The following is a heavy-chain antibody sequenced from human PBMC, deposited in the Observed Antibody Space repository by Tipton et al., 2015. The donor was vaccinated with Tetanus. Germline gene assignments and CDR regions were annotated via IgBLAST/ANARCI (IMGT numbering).Heavy chain of an antibody. J-gene: IGHJ4*02. Sequence: TLSLTCAVYGGSFSAYYWSWIRQSPGKGLEWIGEINHSGSTTYSPSFKSRVTISRDMSNNHFSLKLTSVTAADTAVYYCARAGMVTDDRSKFDSWGQGSLVSVSS. CDR2: INHSGST. CDR1: GGSFSAYY. D-gene: IGHD2-21*02. V-gene: IGHV4-34*01. CDR3: ARAGMVTDDRSKFDS.